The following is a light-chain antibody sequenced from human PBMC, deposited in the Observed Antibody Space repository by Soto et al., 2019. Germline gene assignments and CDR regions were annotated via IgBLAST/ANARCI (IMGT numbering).Light chain of an antibody. CDR1: SGHSSYA. CDR3: QTWGTGIWV. CDR2: INSDGSH. Sequence: QPVLTQSPSASASLGASVKLTCTLSSGHSSYAIAWHQQRPERGPRYLMKINSDGSHSKGDGIPDRFSGSSSGAERYLTISSLQSEDEADYYCQTWGTGIWVFGGGTKLTVL. V-gene: IGLV4-69*01. J-gene: IGLJ3*02.